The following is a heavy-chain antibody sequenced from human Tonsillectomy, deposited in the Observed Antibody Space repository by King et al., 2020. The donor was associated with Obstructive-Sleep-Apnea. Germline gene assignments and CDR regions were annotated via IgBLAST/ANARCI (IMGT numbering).Heavy chain of an antibody. CDR2: INPSGGST. CDR3: ARADFLADSMDV. Sequence: QLVQSGAEVKKPGASVKVSCKASGYTFTSYSIHWVRQAPGQGLEWMGVINPSGGSTGYAQKFQGRLTMTRDTSTSTVYMELSSLRSEDTAVYYCARADFLADSMDVWGQGTTVTVSS. D-gene: IGHD2/OR15-2a*01. J-gene: IGHJ6*02. CDR1: GYTFTSYS. V-gene: IGHV1-46*01.